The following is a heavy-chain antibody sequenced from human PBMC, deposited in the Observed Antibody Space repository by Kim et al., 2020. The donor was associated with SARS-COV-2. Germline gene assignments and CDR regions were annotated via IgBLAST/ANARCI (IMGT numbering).Heavy chain of an antibody. D-gene: IGHD6-13*01. Sequence: ADSVKGRFTISRDNSKNTLYLQMNSLRAEDTAVYYCAKGRKYSSSWYLDYWGQGTLVTVSS. V-gene: IGHV3-23*01. CDR3: AKGRKYSSSWYLDY. J-gene: IGHJ4*02.